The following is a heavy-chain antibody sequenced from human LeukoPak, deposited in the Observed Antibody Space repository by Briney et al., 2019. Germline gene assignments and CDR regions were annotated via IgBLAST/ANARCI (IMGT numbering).Heavy chain of an antibody. D-gene: IGHD1-26*01. CDR1: GGTFSSYA. CDR3: ARELSGSYGFDY. J-gene: IGHJ4*02. Sequence: GASVKVSCKASGGTFSSYAISWVRQAPGQGLEWMGIINPSGGSTSYAQNFQDRVTMTRDTSTSTVYMELSSLRSEDTAVYYCARELSGSYGFDYWGQGTLVTVSS. V-gene: IGHV1-46*01. CDR2: INPSGGST.